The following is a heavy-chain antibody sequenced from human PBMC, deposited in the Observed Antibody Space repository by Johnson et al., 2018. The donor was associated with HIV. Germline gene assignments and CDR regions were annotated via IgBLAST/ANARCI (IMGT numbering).Heavy chain of an antibody. CDR3: ATELLRTEHDVFDI. D-gene: IGHD3-10*01. Sequence: QVQLVESGGGVVQPGRSLRLSCAASGFTFNTYGMHWVRQAPGKGLEWVALMSHDGSNKYYTDPVKGRFTISRDNSKNTLYLQMNSLRAEDTAVYYCATELLRTEHDVFDIWGQGTMVTVSS. CDR2: MSHDGSNK. V-gene: IGHV3-30*03. CDR1: GFTFNTYG. J-gene: IGHJ3*02.